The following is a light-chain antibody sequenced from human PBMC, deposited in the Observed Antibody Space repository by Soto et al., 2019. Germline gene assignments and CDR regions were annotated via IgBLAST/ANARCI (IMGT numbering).Light chain of an antibody. V-gene: IGLV2-23*01. CDR2: EDS. Sequence: QSALTQPASVSGSPGQSITISCTGTSSDAGNYNFVSWYQQHPGKAPKVIIYEDSTRPSGVSNRISGSKSGNSASLTISGLQAEDEADYYCCSYAGSSTSLVFGGGTKLTV. CDR3: CSYAGSSTSLV. J-gene: IGLJ3*02. CDR1: SSDAGNYNF.